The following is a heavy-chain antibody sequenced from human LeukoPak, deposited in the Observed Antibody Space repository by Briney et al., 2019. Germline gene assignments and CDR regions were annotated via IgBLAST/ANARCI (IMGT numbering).Heavy chain of an antibody. Sequence: GGSLRLSCAASGFTFDDHGMSWVRRAPGKGLEWVSGIKWNGDSTGYADSVKGRFTISRDNAKNSLYLQMNSLRAEDTALYYCARNLGSGRYFPFDHWGQGTLVTVSS. V-gene: IGHV3-20*04. CDR2: IKWNGDST. CDR3: ARNLGSGRYFPFDH. D-gene: IGHD6-19*01. J-gene: IGHJ4*02. CDR1: GFTFDDHG.